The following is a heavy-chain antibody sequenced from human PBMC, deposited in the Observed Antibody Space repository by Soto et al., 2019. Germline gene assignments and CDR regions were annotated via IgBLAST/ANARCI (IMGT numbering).Heavy chain of an antibody. CDR1: GFSLSTSGVG. D-gene: IGHD3-16*01. CDR2: IYWDDDK. V-gene: IGHV2-5*02. Sequence: QITLKESGPTLVKPTQTLTLTCTFSGFSLSTSGVGVGWIRQPPGKALEWLALIYWDDDKRYSPSLKSRLTITKDTSKNQVVLIMTNMDPLHIPTYYCPHRPGGYLGWYWGQGTLVTVSS. CDR3: PHRPGGYLGWY. J-gene: IGHJ4*02.